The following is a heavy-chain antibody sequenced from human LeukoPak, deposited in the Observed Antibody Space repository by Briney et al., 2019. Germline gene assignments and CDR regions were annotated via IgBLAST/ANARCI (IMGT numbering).Heavy chain of an antibody. CDR2: ISRNGGST. V-gene: IGHV3-64D*09. CDR1: GFTFSSFA. CDR3: VKDLRSDFMGVLSRYLSY. J-gene: IGHJ4*02. D-gene: IGHD2/OR15-2a*01. Sequence: GGSLRLSCSASGFTFSSFAIHWVRQAPGKGLEYVAAISRNGGSTYYADSVKGRFTISRDNSKSTLYLQMSSLRAEDTAVYLCVKDLRSDFMGVLSRYLSYWGQGTLVTVSS.